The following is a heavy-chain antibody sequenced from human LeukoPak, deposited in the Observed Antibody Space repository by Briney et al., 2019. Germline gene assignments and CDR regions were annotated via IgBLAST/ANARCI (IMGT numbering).Heavy chain of an antibody. V-gene: IGHV3-48*01. D-gene: IGHD2-21*01. CDR2: ISSSSVTI. CDR1: GFAFSTYT. J-gene: IGHJ4*02. CDR3: ARSGVPYCRGDCKFDC. Sequence: PGGSLRLSCAASGFAFSTYTMNWVRQAPGKGLEWVSYISSSSVTIYYADSVKGRFTISRDDAKNSLYLQMNSLRAEDTAVYYCARSGVPYCRGDCKFDCWGQGTLVTVSS.